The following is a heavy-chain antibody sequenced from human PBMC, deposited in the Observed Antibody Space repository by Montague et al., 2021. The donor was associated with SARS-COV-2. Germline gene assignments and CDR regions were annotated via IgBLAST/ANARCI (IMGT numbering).Heavy chain of an antibody. V-gene: IGHV6-1*01. CDR2: TYYRSKWYN. J-gene: IGHJ2*01. CDR1: GDSVSSNIAT. Sequence: CAISGDSVSSNIATWNRIRQSPSKGLEWLGRTYYRSKWYNDYAVSVKSRVIINPDTSNNRISLQLNSVTPEDTAVYYCARAYCGGDCYFHWYFDLWGRGTLVTVSS. CDR3: ARAYCGGDCYFHWYFDL. D-gene: IGHD2-21*02.